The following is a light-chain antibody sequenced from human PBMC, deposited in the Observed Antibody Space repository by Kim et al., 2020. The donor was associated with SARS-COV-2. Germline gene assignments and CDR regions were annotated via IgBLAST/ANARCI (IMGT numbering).Light chain of an antibody. Sequence: DIQMTQSPSTLSASVGDRVTMTCRASRNIDSWLAWYQQKPGKAPKLLIYKASTLESGVPSRFSGSGSGTEFTLTISSLQPDDFAAYYCQQYNDYSHTFGPGTKVDIK. CDR2: KAS. CDR3: QQYNDYSHT. J-gene: IGKJ3*01. V-gene: IGKV1-5*03. CDR1: RNIDSW.